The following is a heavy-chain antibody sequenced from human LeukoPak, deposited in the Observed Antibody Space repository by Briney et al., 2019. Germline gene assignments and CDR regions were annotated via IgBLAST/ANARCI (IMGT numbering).Heavy chain of an antibody. CDR3: ASNQSAATLLDY. CDR2: IYYSGST. Sequence: PSQTLSLTCTVSGGSISSGGYYWSWIRQHPGKGLEWIGYIYYSGSTYYNPSLKSRVTISVDTSKNQFSLKLSSVTAADTAVYYCASNQSAATLLDYWGQGTLVTVSS. J-gene: IGHJ4*02. CDR1: GGSISSGGYY. V-gene: IGHV4-31*03. D-gene: IGHD2-15*01.